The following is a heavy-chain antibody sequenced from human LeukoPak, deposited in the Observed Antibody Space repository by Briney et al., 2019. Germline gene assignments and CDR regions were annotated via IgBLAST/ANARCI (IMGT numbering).Heavy chain of an antibody. Sequence: GGSLRLSCAASGFTFSSYLMSWVRQAPGKGLEWVANIKQDGSEKYYVDSVKGRFTISRDNAKNTLYLQMNGLRTEDTATYYCARGGFCRGGKCKSYFDFWGQGTLVIVSS. CDR1: GFTFSSYL. J-gene: IGHJ4*02. D-gene: IGHD2-15*01. CDR2: IKQDGSEK. V-gene: IGHV3-7*03. CDR3: ARGGFCRGGKCKSYFDF.